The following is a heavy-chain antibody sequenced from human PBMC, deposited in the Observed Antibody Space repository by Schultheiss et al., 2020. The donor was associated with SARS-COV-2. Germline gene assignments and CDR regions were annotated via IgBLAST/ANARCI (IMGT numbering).Heavy chain of an antibody. CDR3: ARDMADYYYGMDV. J-gene: IGHJ6*02. V-gene: IGHV4-38-2*02. D-gene: IGHD5-24*01. CDR1: GYSISSGYY. Sequence: SCTVSGYSISSGYYWGWIRQPPGKGLEWIGYIYYSGSTNYNPSLKSRVTISVDTSENQFSLKLSSVTAADTAVYYCARDMADYYYGMDVWGQGTTVTVSS. CDR2: IYYSGST.